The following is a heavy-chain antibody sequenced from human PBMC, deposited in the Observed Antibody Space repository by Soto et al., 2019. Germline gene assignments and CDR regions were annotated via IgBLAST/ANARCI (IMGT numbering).Heavy chain of an antibody. CDR1: GGSMSSSSYY. V-gene: IGHV4-39*01. J-gene: IGHJ6*02. CDR2: IYYSGST. CDR3: ARRGTCSGSPSCGMDV. D-gene: IGHD3-10*02. Sequence: SETLSLTCTVSGGSMSSSSYYWGWIRQPPGKGLEWIGSIYYSGSTYYNPSLKSRVTISVDTSKKQFSLKLSSVIAADTAVYYCARRGTCSGSPSCGMDVWGLGTTVTVSS.